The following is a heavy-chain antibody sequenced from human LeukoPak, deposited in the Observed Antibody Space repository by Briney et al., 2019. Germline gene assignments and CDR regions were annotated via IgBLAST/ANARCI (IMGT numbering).Heavy chain of an antibody. CDR1: GGSISSYY. CDR3: ARDRIGGNSNYDFWSGHETGFDP. V-gene: IGHV4-4*07. CDR2: IYTSGST. J-gene: IGHJ5*02. D-gene: IGHD3-3*01. Sequence: SETLSLTCTVSGGSISSYYWSWIRQPAGKGLEWIGRIYTSGSTNYNPSLKSRVTMSVDTSKNQFSLKLSSVTAADTAVYYCARDRIGGNSNYDFWSGHETGFDPWGQGTLVTVSS.